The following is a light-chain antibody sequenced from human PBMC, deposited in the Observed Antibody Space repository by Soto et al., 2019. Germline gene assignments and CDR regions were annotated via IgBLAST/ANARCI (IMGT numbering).Light chain of an antibody. CDR2: DAS. J-gene: IGKJ3*01. CDR3: HQRSNWL. CDR1: QSVSDY. Sequence: EIVLTQSPATLSLSPGERATLSCRASQSVSDYVAWYQQKPGQAPRLLIYDASNSATGIPARLSGSGSGTDFTLTRRSLEPEECAVYYCHQRSNWLFGPGTKVDI. V-gene: IGKV3-11*01.